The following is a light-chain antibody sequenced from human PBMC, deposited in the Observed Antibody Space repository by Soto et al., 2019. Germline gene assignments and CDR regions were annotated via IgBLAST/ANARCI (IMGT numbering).Light chain of an antibody. CDR3: QSYDSSLSGSRV. CDR2: GNI. CDR1: SSNIGARYD. V-gene: IGLV1-40*01. J-gene: IGLJ3*02. Sequence: QSVLTQPPSVSGAPGQRVTISCTGSSSNIGARYDVHWYQQLPGTAPKLLIYGNINRPSGVPDPFSGSKSGTSASLAITGLQAEDEADYFCQSYDSSLSGSRVFGGGTKVTVL.